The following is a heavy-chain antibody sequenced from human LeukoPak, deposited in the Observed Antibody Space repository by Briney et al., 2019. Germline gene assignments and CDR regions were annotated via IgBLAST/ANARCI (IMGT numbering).Heavy chain of an antibody. V-gene: IGHV1-2*02. J-gene: IGHJ6*02. CDR1: GYTFTGYY. CDR2: INPNSGGT. Sequence: ASVKVSFKASGYTFTGYYMHWVRQAPGQGLEWMGWINPNSGGTNYAQKFQGRVTITRDTSISTAYMELSRLRSDDTAVYYCASKAVYAIPDFYYYYGMDVWGQGTTVTVSS. CDR3: ASKAVYAIPDFYYYYGMDV. D-gene: IGHD2-8*01.